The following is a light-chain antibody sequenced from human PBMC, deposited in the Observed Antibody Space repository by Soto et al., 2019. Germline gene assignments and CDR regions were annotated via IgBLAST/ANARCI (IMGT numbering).Light chain of an antibody. CDR1: QSVSSSS. CDR3: QQYGSSLFS. J-gene: IGKJ3*01. CDR2: GAS. Sequence: EIVWTQSPGTLSLSPGDRATLSCRASQSVSSSSLAWYQQKPGQPHRLLIYGASSRATGIPDRFSGSGSGTDFTLTISRLEPEDFAVYYCQQYGSSLFSFGPGTKVDIK. V-gene: IGKV3-20*01.